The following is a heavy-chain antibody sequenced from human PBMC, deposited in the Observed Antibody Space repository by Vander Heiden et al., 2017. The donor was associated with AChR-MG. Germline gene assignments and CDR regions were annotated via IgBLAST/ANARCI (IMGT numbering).Heavy chain of an antibody. V-gene: IGHV4-34*01. J-gene: IGHJ5*02. CDR3: ARGTGQWFDP. Sequence: QVQLQQWGAGLLKPSETLSLTCAVYGGSFSGYYWSWIRQPPGKGLEWIGEINHSGSTNYNPSLKSRVTISVDTSKNQFSLKLSSVTAADTAVYYCARGTGQWFDPWGQGTLVTVSS. CDR1: GGSFSGYY. CDR2: INHSGST.